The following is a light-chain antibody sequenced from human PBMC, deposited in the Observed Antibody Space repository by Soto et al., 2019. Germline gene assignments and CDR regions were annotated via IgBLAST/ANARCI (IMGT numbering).Light chain of an antibody. J-gene: IGKJ1*01. CDR1: QSVSSY. CDR2: DAS. CDR3: QHYNSYSEA. Sequence: DIVLTQSPATLSLSPGERATLSCRASQSVSSYLAWYQQKPGQAPRLLIYDASNRATGIPARFSGSGSGTDFTLTISSLQPEDVATYYCQHYNSYSEAFGQGTKVDIK. V-gene: IGKV3-11*01.